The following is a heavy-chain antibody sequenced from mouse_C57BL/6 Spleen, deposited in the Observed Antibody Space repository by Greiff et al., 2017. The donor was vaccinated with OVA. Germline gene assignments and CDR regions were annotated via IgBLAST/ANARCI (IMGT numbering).Heavy chain of an antibody. D-gene: IGHD2-5*01. CDR2: IRSKSNNYAT. J-gene: IGHJ3*01. Sequence: EVQLVESGGGLVQPKGSLKLSCAASGFSFNTYAMNWVRQAPGKGLEWVARIRSKSNNYATYYADSVKDRFTISRDDSESMLYLQMNNLKTEDTAMYYCVRQCYSNYVGFAYWGQGTLVTVSA. V-gene: IGHV10-1*01. CDR3: VRQCYSNYVGFAY. CDR1: GFSFNTYA.